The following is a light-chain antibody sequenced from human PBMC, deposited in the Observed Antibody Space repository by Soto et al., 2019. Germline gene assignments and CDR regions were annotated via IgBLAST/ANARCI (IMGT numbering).Light chain of an antibody. J-gene: IGLJ1*01. CDR2: QDS. V-gene: IGLV3-1*01. CDR1: KLGDKY. CDR3: QAWDSSTAV. Sequence: SYELTQPPSVSVSPVQTASITCSGDKLGDKYACWYQQKPGQSPVLVIYQDSKRPSGIPERFSGSNSGNTATRTISGTQAMDEADYYCQAWDSSTAVFGTGTKVTVL.